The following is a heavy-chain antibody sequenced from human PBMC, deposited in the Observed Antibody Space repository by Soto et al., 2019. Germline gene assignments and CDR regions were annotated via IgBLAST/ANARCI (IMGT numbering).Heavy chain of an antibody. J-gene: IGHJ4*02. Sequence: ASVKVSCKASGYTFTSYGISWVRQAPGQGLEWMGWISAYNGNTNYAQKLQGRVTMTTDTSTSTAYMELRSLRSDDTAVYYCARVLTYYYGSGSPNVDYWGQGTLVTSPQ. CDR3: ARVLTYYYGSGSPNVDY. CDR1: GYTFTSYG. CDR2: ISAYNGNT. D-gene: IGHD3-10*01. V-gene: IGHV1-18*01.